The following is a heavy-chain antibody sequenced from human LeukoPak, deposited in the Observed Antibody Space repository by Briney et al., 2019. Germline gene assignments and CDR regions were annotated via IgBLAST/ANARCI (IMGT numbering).Heavy chain of an antibody. V-gene: IGHV3-7*03. J-gene: IGHJ6*02. CDR3: VRAMDV. Sequence: PGGSLRLSCAASGFTFSTYWMTWVRQAPGKGLEWVANIKQDESEKYYVDSVKGRFTISRDNAKSSLFLQMNGLRVEDTAVYYCVRAMDVWGQGTTVTVSS. CDR2: IKQDESEK. CDR1: GFTFSTYW.